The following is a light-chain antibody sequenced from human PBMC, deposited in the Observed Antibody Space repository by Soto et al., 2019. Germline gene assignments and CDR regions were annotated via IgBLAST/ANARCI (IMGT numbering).Light chain of an antibody. CDR1: QTISSW. J-gene: IGKJ1*01. CDR2: DAS. Sequence: DIQMSQSPSTLSGSLGDRVAMTCRASQTISSWLAWYQQKPGRAPKLLIYDASSLESGVPSRFSGSGPGTEFTLTITSLQPDDFATYYCQHYNSYPWTFGQGTKVDIK. CDR3: QHYNSYPWT. V-gene: IGKV1-5*01.